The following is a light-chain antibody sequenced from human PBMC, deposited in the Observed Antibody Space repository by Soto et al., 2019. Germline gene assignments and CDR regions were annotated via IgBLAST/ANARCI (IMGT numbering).Light chain of an antibody. V-gene: IGKV1-39*01. Sequence: IRMTQSQSSLSASKGDRVTITCRASQGISSYLAWYQQKTGKAPKLLIYAASSLQSGVPSRFSGIVSGTDFTLTLRSLQPEDCATYYGQQSYSTPITFGQGTRVEIK. CDR1: QGISSY. J-gene: IGKJ5*01. CDR3: QQSYSTPIT. CDR2: AAS.